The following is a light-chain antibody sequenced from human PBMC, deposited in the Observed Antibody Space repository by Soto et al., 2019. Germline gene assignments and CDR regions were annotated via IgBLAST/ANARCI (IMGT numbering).Light chain of an antibody. CDR1: QSVSSN. V-gene: IGKV3-15*01. CDR3: QQYNNWPRT. CDR2: GAS. J-gene: IGKJ1*01. Sequence: EIVMTQSPSTLSVSPGERATLSCRASQSVSSNLAWYQQQPGQAPRLLIYGASTTATGIPARFSGSGSGTEFTFTISSLQSEDFAVYYCQQYNNWPRTFGKGTKVYIK.